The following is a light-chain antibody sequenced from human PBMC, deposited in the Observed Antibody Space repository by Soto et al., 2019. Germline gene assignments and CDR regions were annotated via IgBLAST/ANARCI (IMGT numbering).Light chain of an antibody. V-gene: IGLV3-21*02. CDR3: QLWHSYSDNVDGA. J-gene: IGLJ2*01. CDR2: DDR. Sequence: SYELTQPPSVSVAPGQTARITCGGDNIGGQSVHWYQQKPGQAPVLVVYDDRDRPSGIPERFSGSNSGNTATLTISRVEAGDEADYSCQLWHSYSDNVDGAFGGGTKLTVL. CDR1: NIGGQS.